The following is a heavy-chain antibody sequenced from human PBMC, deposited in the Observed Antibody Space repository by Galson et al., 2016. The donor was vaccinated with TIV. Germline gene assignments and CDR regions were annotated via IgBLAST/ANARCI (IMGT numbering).Heavy chain of an antibody. CDR3: ARSRGFNALGYMDV. Sequence: SLRLSCAASGFTFDRLPMHWVRQAPGEGLEWVSYIDSSGNYIYYGDSVGGRFTVSRDNARSTLLLQMNTLRAEDTAMYYCARSRGFNALGYMDVWGRGTAGTVS. CDR1: GFTFDRLP. J-gene: IGHJ6*03. V-gene: IGHV3-21*06. D-gene: IGHD3-16*01. CDR2: IDSSGNYI.